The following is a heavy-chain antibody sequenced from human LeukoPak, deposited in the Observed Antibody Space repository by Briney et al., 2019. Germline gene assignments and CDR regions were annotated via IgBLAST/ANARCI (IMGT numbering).Heavy chain of an antibody. D-gene: IGHD5-12*01. J-gene: IGHJ4*02. V-gene: IGHV1-18*01. Sequence: ASVKVSCKASGYTFTSYGISWVRQAPGQGLEWMGWISAYNGNTDYAQKVQGRVTMTTDTSTSTAYMELRSLKSDDTAVYCCARGDYRISRDYFDYWGQGTLVTVSS. CDR3: ARGDYRISRDYFDY. CDR2: ISAYNGNT. CDR1: GYTFTSYG.